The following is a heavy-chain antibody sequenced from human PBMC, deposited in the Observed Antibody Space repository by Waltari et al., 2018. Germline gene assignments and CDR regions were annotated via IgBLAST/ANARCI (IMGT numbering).Heavy chain of an antibody. CDR3: ARDDGSGWFSFDY. CDR1: GGSSSSHH. D-gene: IGHD6-19*01. Sequence: QVQLQESGPGLVKPSETLSLTCTVYGGSSSSHHWSWIRQPPGKGLEWIGHISYTGTTSTNYNPYLKSRVTISVDTSKNQFFLKLSSVTAADTAVYYCARDDGSGWFSFDYWGQGTLVTVSS. CDR2: ISYTGTTST. J-gene: IGHJ4*02. V-gene: IGHV4-59*11.